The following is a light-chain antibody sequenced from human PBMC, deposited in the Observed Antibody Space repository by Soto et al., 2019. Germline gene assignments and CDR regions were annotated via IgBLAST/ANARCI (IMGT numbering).Light chain of an antibody. CDR3: EDYGSSPFS. CDR2: GSS. V-gene: IGKV3-20*01. J-gene: IGKJ5*01. Sequence: EIVLTQSPGTLSLSPGERATLSCRASQSVNTNYLAWYQQKSGQAPSLLIYGSSSMATGIPDRFSGSGSGTDFTFIISGLEPEDFVASFGEDYGSSPFSFRRGTRLEIK. CDR1: QSVNTNY.